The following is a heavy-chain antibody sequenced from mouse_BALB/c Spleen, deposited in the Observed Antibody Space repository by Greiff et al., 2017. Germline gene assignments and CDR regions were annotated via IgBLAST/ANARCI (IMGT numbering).Heavy chain of an antibody. CDR1: GFNIKDYY. J-gene: IGHJ4*01. Sequence: EVQLQQSGAELVRSGASVKLSCTASGFNIKDYYMHWVKQRAEQGLEWIGWIDPENGDTEYAPKFQGKATMTADTSSNTAYLQLSSLTSEDTAVYYCNARGTMITYPLDGMDYWGQGTSVTVSS. CDR2: IDPENGDT. CDR3: NARGTMITYPLDGMDY. V-gene: IGHV14-4*02. D-gene: IGHD2-4*01.